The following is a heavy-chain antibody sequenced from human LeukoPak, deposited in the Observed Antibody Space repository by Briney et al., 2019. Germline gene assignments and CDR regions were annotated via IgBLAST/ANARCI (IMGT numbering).Heavy chain of an antibody. J-gene: IGHJ4*02. V-gene: IGHV4-39*01. D-gene: IGHD3-10*01. Sequence: SETLSLTCTVSGGSISSSSYYWGWIRQPPGKGLEWIGSIYYSGGTYYNPSLKSRVTISVDTSKNQFSLKLSSVTAADTAVYYCARGDSAWFGELLGYFDYWGQGTLVTVSS. CDR1: GGSISSSSYY. CDR2: IYYSGGT. CDR3: ARGDSAWFGELLGYFDY.